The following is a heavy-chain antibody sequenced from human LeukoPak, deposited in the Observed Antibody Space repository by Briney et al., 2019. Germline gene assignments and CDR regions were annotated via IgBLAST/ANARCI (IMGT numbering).Heavy chain of an antibody. CDR3: ARAPTSITSSSSPFDL. CDR1: GGSISSYY. V-gene: IGHV4-4*07. Sequence: KPSETLSLTCTVSGGSISSYYWSWIRQPAGKGLEWIGRIDTTGSTDYNPSLKSRVTISVDTSNNQFSLRLTSVTAADTAVYYCARAPTSITSSSSPFDLWGQGTMVTVSS. D-gene: IGHD2-2*01. J-gene: IGHJ3*01. CDR2: IDTTGST.